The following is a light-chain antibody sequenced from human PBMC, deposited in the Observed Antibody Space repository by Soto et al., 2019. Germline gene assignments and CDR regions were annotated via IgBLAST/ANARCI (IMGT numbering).Light chain of an antibody. Sequence: DIQLTQSPSFLSASVGDRVTITCRASQGIRSYLAWYQQKPGKAPKLLIYTASTLQSGVPSRFSGSESGTEFTLTITSLQPEDVATYYCQQLDSYPLTFGQGTRLEIK. CDR2: TAS. CDR3: QQLDSYPLT. V-gene: IGKV1-9*01. CDR1: QGIRSY. J-gene: IGKJ5*01.